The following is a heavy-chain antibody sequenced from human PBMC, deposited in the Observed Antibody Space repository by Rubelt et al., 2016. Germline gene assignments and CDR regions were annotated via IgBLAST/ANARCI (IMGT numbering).Heavy chain of an antibody. Sequence: QVQMQESGPELVQPSETLSLTCTVYGGSISRYYWSWVRQPPGKGLEWIGSLYYSGSTNYNTSIKSRVTMSVDTSKTQFSLKLSSVTAADTAVYYCARLGYQTYWYFDLWGRGTLVTVSS. CDR1: GGSISRYY. CDR3: ARLGYQTYWYFDL. J-gene: IGHJ2*01. CDR2: LYYSGST. D-gene: IGHD5-12*01. V-gene: IGHV4-59*01.